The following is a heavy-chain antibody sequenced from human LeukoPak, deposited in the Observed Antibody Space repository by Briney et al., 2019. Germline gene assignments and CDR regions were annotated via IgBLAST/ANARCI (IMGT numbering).Heavy chain of an antibody. D-gene: IGHD4-17*01. J-gene: IGHJ3*02. CDR2: INHSGSP. CDR1: GGSFSDNY. V-gene: IGHV4-34*01. Sequence: SETLSLTCAVCGGSFSDNYWNWIRRPPGKGLERSGEINHSGSPNDNPSLKSRVTISVDRSKNQFPLKLSSVTAADTAVYYCARVLWGYGPFDIWGQGTMVTVSS. CDR3: ARVLWGYGPFDI.